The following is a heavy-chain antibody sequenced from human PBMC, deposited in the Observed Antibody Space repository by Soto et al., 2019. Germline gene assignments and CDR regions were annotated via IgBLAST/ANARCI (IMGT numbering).Heavy chain of an antibody. J-gene: IGHJ6*02. CDR3: EKPPAPAPYYNAMDV. V-gene: IGHV3-30*18. CDR2: ISYDGTNK. Sequence: GGSLRLSCAASGFTFSTYGMHWVRQAPGEGLEWVAVISYDGTNKYYADSVKGRFTISRDNSKNTLYLQMNSLRGEDTAVYYCEKPPAPAPYYNAMDVWGQGTTVTVSS. CDR1: GFTFSTYG.